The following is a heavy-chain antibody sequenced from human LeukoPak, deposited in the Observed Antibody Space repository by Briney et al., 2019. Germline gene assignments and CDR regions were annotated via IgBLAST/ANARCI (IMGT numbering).Heavy chain of an antibody. CDR1: GFTFSKYA. Sequence: GGSLRLSCAASGFTFSKYAFTWVRQAPGKGLEGVSSHSSSSNDTFYADPVRGRFTISRDISKDTLYLEMNNLRVEDTAIYFCAKVRGWYFDYWGRGTLVAVSS. V-gene: IGHV3-23*01. J-gene: IGHJ4*02. D-gene: IGHD3-10*01. CDR3: AKVRGWYFDY. CDR2: HSSSSNDT.